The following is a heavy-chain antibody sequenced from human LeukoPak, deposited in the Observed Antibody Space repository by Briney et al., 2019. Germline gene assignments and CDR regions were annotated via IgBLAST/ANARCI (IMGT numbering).Heavy chain of an antibody. J-gene: IGHJ4*02. CDR1: GGTLSSYA. D-gene: IGHD1-1*01. Sequence: GFSAKVSCKASGGTLSSYAISWVRQAPGQGLEWMGGIIPIFGTANSAQKFQGRVTITTDESTSTAYMELSSLRSEDTAVYYCARGVQLERARKSGPYYFGYWGQGTLVTVSS. CDR3: ARGVQLERARKSGPYYFGY. V-gene: IGHV1-69*05. CDR2: IIPIFGTA.